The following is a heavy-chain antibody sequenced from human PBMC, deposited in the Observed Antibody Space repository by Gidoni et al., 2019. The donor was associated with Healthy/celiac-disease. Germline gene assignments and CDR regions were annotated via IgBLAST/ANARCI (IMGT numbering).Heavy chain of an antibody. Sequence: QVQLQESGTGLVKPSQPLSLTCTVSGGYTSSGSYHCSWIRQPAGKGLEWIGRVYTRGSTNYSPSLKSRITMSLDTSKNQYSLKLSSVTAADTAVYYCAREGLCGGDCSPIDYWGQGTLVTVSS. CDR1: GGYTSSGSYH. D-gene: IGHD2-21*02. J-gene: IGHJ4*02. V-gene: IGHV4-61*02. CDR2: VYTRGST. CDR3: AREGLCGGDCSPIDY.